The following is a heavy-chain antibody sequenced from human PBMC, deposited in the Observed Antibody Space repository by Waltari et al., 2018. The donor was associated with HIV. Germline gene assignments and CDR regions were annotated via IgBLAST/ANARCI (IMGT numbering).Heavy chain of an antibody. Sequence: EVQLVESGGGLVKPGGSLRLSCAASGFNFTNAWMSWVRQAPGEGLGGVGRIKSKSDGATTDYAAPVKGRFTISRDDSKDTLYLQVNSLKTDDTAVYYCATAGSTGTTRGYWGQGTLVTVSS. CDR1: GFNFTNAW. J-gene: IGHJ4*02. V-gene: IGHV3-15*01. CDR2: IKSKSDGATT. D-gene: IGHD1-1*01. CDR3: ATAGSTGTTRGY.